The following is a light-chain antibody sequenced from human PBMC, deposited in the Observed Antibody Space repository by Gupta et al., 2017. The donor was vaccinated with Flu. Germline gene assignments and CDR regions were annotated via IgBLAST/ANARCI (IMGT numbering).Light chain of an antibody. CDR3: QVWDTYSVI. J-gene: IGLJ2*01. V-gene: IGLV3-9*01. CDR1: KIGTKN. CDR2: RDT. Sequence: TCEGNKIGTKNVHWYQQRPGKAPIVVMYRDTNRPSRIPERFSGSNSENTATLTISGAQVGDEADYYCQVWDTYSVIFGGGTKLSVL.